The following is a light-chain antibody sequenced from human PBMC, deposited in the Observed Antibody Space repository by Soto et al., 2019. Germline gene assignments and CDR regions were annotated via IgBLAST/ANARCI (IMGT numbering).Light chain of an antibody. J-gene: IGLJ1*01. CDR1: SSDVGSYHL. CDR3: CSYAGSGSYV. Sequence: QSALTQPASVSGSPGQSITISCTRSSSDVGSYHLVSWYQRHPGKAPKLMIYEVDKRPSGVSSRFSGSKSGNTASLTISGLQAEDEADYYCCSYAGSGSYVFGTGTKLTVL. CDR2: EVD. V-gene: IGLV2-23*02.